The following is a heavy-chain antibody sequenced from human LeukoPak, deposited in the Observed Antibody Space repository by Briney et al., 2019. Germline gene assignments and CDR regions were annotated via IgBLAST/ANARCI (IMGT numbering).Heavy chain of an antibody. CDR1: GFTFSDYY. Sequence: GGSLRLSCAASGFTFSDYYMSWIRQAPGKGLEWVSYISSSGSIIYYADSVKGRFTISRDNAKNSLYLQMNSLGAEDTAVYYCARRSGSYQADFDYWGQGTLVTVSS. V-gene: IGHV3-11*01. J-gene: IGHJ4*02. CDR3: ARRSGSYQADFDY. D-gene: IGHD1-26*01. CDR2: ISSSGSII.